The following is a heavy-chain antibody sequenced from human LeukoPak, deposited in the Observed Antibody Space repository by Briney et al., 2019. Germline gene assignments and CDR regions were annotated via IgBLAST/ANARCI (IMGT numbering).Heavy chain of an antibody. J-gene: IGHJ4*02. D-gene: IGHD3-3*01. V-gene: IGHV1-69*13. Sequence: SVKVSCKASGGTFSSYAISWVRQAPGQGLGWMGGIIPIFGTANYTQKLRGRVTITADESTSTAYMELSSLRSEDTAVYYCARFFENCLEACWGQGTLVTVSS. CDR3: ARFFENCLEAC. CDR2: IIPIFGTA. CDR1: GGTFSSYA.